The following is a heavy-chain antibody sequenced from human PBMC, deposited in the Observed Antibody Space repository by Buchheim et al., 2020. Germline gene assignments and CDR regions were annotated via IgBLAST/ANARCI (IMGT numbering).Heavy chain of an antibody. V-gene: IGHV3-30-3*01. CDR3: ARDFDLGWMDV. Sequence: QVQLVESGGGVVQPGRSLRLSCAASGFTFSSYAMHWVRQAPGKGLEWVAVISYDGSNKYYADSVKGRFTISRDNSKNTLYLQMNSLRAEDTAVYYCARDFDLGWMDVWGQGTT. J-gene: IGHJ6*02. CDR2: ISYDGSNK. D-gene: IGHD4-23*01. CDR1: GFTFSSYA.